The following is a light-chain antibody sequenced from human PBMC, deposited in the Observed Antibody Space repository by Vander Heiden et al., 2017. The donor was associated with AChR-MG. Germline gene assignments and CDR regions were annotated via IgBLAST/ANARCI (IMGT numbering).Light chain of an antibody. V-gene: IGKV3-15*01. CDR3: QQYNNWPPLT. CDR1: QSVRSN. J-gene: IGKJ4*01. Sequence: EIVMTQSPPTPSASPGARATLSCRPSQSVRSNLAWDQQKPGQAPRLLIYGASTRATGIPARFSGSGSGTEFTLTISSLQSEDFAVYYCQQYNNWPPLTFGGGTKVEIK. CDR2: GAS.